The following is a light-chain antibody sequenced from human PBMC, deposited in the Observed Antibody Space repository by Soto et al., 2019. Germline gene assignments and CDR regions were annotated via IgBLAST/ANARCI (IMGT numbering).Light chain of an antibody. V-gene: IGLV2-8*01. CDR2: EVS. CDR3: SSYAGSSGWGVV. Sequence: QSALTQPPSASGSPGQSVTISCTGTSSDVGGYNYVSWYQQHPGKAPKLMISEVSKRPSGVPDRFSGSKSGNTASLTVSGLQAEDEADYYYSSYAGSSGWGVVFGGGTKVTVL. J-gene: IGLJ2*01. CDR1: SSDVGGYNY.